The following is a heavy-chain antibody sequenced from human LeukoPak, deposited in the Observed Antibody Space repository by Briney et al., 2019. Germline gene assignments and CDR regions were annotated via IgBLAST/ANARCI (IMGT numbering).Heavy chain of an antibody. CDR2: INHSGST. J-gene: IGHJ4*02. CDR1: GGSFSGYY. Sequence: SETLSLTCAVYGGSFSGYYWSWIRQPPGKGLEWIGEINHSGSTNYNPSLKSRVTISVDTSKNQFSLKLSSVTAADTAVYYCARGLLYYFDYWGQGTLVTVSP. CDR3: ARGLLYYFDY. V-gene: IGHV4-34*01. D-gene: IGHD2-15*01.